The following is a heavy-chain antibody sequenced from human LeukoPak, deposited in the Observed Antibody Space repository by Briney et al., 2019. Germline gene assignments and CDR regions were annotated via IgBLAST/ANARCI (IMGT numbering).Heavy chain of an antibody. CDR2: TYYRSKWYN. D-gene: IGHD2-2*01. J-gene: IGHJ6*04. CDR1: GDSVSSNSAA. CDR3: ARDLNVVVPARLRYGMDV. V-gene: IGHV6-1*01. Sequence: SQTLSLTCAISGDSVSSNSAAWNWIRQSPSRGLEWLGRTYYRSKWYNDYAVSVKSRITINPDTSKNQFSLQLNSVTPEDTAVYHCARDLNVVVPARLRYGMDVWGKGTTVTVSS.